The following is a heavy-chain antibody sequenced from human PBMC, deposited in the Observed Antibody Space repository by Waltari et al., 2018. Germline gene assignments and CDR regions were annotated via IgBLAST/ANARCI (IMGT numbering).Heavy chain of an antibody. D-gene: IGHD6-19*01. CDR3: ARGYSSGWRYYYYYYMDV. J-gene: IGHJ6*03. Sequence: QVQLVQSGAEVKKPGASVKVSCKASGYTFTSYYMHWVRRAPGQGLEWMGIINPSGGSTSYAQKFQGRVTMTRDTSTSTVYMELSSLRSEDTAVYYCARGYSSGWRYYYYYYMDVWGKGTTVTVSS. CDR1: GYTFTSYY. V-gene: IGHV1-46*01. CDR2: INPSGGST.